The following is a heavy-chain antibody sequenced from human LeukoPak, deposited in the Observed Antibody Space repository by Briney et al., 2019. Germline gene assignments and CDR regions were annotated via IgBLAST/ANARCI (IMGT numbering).Heavy chain of an antibody. CDR1: GGSISSYY. J-gene: IGHJ4*02. CDR3: ARVPGYCSGGSCYSGFDY. D-gene: IGHD2-15*01. Sequence: PSETLSLTCTVSGGSISSYYWSWIRQPPGKGLEWIGYIYYSGSTNYNPSLKSRVTISADTSKNQFSLKLSSVTAADTAVYYCARVPGYCSGGSCYSGFDYWGQGTLVTVSS. CDR2: IYYSGST. V-gene: IGHV4-59*01.